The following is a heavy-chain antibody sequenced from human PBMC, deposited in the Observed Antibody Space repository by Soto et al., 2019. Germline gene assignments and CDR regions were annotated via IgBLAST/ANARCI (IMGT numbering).Heavy chain of an antibody. CDR2: IFHSLGA. J-gene: IGHJ4*02. Sequence: SETLSLTYTVSGGYTTSDDWSWIRQPPGKGLEWLGYIFHSLGAKYNPSLGSRGTISLDTSKNQLSLSLRSVTAADTAIYFCVRDLNGSGDYWGQGTLVTVSS. CDR3: VRDLNGSGDY. CDR1: GGYTTSDD. V-gene: IGHV4-59*01. D-gene: IGHD3-10*01.